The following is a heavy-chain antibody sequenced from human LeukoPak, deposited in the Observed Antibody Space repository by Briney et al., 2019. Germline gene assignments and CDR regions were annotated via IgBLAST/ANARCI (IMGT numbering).Heavy chain of an antibody. CDR3: ARVWAGIAARRLTFDY. Sequence: SETLSLTCTVSGGSISSYYWSWIRQPPGKGLEWIGYIYYSGSTYYNPSLKGRVTISVDTSKNQFSLKLSSVTAADTAVYYCARVWAGIAARRLTFDYWGQGTLVTVSS. CDR2: IYYSGST. CDR1: GGSISSYY. J-gene: IGHJ4*02. D-gene: IGHD6-6*01. V-gene: IGHV4-59*12.